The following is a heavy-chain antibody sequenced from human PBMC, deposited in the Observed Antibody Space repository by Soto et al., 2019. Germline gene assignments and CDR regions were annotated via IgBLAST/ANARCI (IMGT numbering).Heavy chain of an antibody. V-gene: IGHV3-64*07. CDR3: AKDDYADYIFTY. CDR1: GFPFSATT. Sequence: EVQLVESGGGLVQPGGSLRLSCAASGFPFSATTMHWVRQAPGKGLEYVSAISPDAINTYYADSVKGRFTISRDNSKNTLYLQMGGLRAADMGVYYCAKDDYADYIFTYWGQGTLVTVSS. CDR2: ISPDAINT. J-gene: IGHJ1*01. D-gene: IGHD4-17*01.